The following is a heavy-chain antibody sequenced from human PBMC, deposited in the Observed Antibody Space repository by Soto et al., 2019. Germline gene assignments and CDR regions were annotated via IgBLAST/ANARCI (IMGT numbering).Heavy chain of an antibody. Sequence: QVQLVQSGAEVQKPGSSVKVSCKASGGTFSSYAISWVRQAPGQGLEWMGGIIPIFGTANYAQKFQGRVTITADKSTSTAYMELISLRSEDTAVYYCARGEDIVVVPAATGIYYYYYGMDVWGQGTTVTVSS. V-gene: IGHV1-69*06. CDR3: ARGEDIVVVPAATGIYYYYYGMDV. CDR2: IIPIFGTA. D-gene: IGHD2-2*01. J-gene: IGHJ6*02. CDR1: GGTFSSYA.